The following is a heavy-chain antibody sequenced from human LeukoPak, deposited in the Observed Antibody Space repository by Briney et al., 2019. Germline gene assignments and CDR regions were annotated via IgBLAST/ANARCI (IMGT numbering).Heavy chain of an antibody. J-gene: IGHJ4*02. V-gene: IGHV3-30-3*01. Sequence: GRSLRLSCAASGFTFSSYAMHWVRQAPGKGLEWVAVISYDGSNKYYADSVKGRFTISRDNSKNTLYLQMNSLRAEDTAVYHCASSCSGGSCYDYWGQGTLVTVSS. D-gene: IGHD2-15*01. CDR3: ASSCSGGSCYDY. CDR1: GFTFSSYA. CDR2: ISYDGSNK.